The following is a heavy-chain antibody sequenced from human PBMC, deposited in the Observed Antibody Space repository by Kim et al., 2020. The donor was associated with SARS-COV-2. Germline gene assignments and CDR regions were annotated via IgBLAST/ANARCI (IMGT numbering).Heavy chain of an antibody. J-gene: IGHJ6*02. Sequence: GGSLRLSCAASGFTSSNYWMSWVRQAPGKGLEWVANIKGDGSERYYVDFVKGRFTISRDNAKNSLFLQLNSLRAEDTAFYYCAPSGGRGGLNVWGQGTTVTVSS. CDR1: GFTSSNYW. D-gene: IGHD5-12*01. CDR3: APSGGRGGLNV. V-gene: IGHV3-7*03. CDR2: IKGDGSER.